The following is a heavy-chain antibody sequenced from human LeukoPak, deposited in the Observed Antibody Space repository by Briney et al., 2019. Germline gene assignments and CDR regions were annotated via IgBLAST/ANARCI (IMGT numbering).Heavy chain of an antibody. J-gene: IGHJ4*02. CDR1: GGSISSGDYY. CDR2: IYYSGST. V-gene: IGHV4-30-4*01. CDR3: ARGTRHYPTTGTT. Sequence: SQTLSLTCTVSGGSISSGDYYWSWIRQPPGKGLEWIGYIYYSGSTYYNPSLKSRVTISVDTSKNQFSLKLSSVTAADTAVYYCARGTRHYPTTGTTWGQGTLVTVSS. D-gene: IGHD1-1*01.